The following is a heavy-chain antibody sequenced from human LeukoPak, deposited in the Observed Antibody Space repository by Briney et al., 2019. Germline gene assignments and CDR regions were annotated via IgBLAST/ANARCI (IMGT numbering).Heavy chain of an antibody. CDR3: AKDSPVATI. Sequence: GGSLRLSCAASGFTFSSYAMSWVRQAPGKGLEWVSAITASGDGTYYADSVQGRFTISRDNSKNTLSLQMNSLRAEDTAVYYCAKDSPVATIWGQGTMVTVSP. J-gene: IGHJ3*02. CDR1: GFTFSSYA. D-gene: IGHD5-12*01. CDR2: ITASGDGT. V-gene: IGHV3-23*01.